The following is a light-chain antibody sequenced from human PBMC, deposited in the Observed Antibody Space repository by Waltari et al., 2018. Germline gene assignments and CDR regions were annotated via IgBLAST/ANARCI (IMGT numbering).Light chain of an antibody. V-gene: IGLV2-23*01. CDR1: SGGYNL. CDR3: CSYSGSNTWI. CDR2: EGK. J-gene: IGLJ2*01. Sequence: QPALTQPASVSGSPGQSITVSCTGTSGGYNLVSWYQPHPDKGPKLIIYEGKTRPSGVSNAFSGSQSGNTASLTISGLQPEDEAHYYCCSYSGSNTWIFGGGTQLTVL.